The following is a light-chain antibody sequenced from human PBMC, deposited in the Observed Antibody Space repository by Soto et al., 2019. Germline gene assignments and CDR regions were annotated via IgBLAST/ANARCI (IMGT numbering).Light chain of an antibody. CDR2: DVS. V-gene: IGLV2-14*03. CDR1: SSDVGGYNY. J-gene: IGLJ1*01. Sequence: QSALTQPASVSGSPGQAITISCTGTSSDVGGYNYVSWYQHHPGKAPKLMIYDVSNRPSGVSNRFSGSKSGNTSSLSISGLQPEDEADYYCSSYRTSNTRQIVCRTGTKLTVL. CDR3: SSYRTSNTRQIV.